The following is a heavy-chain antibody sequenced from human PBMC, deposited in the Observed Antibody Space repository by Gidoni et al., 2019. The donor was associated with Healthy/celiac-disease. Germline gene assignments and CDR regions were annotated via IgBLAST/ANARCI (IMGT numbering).Heavy chain of an antibody. CDR1: GGTFSSYA. V-gene: IGHV1-69*01. CDR3: ARDLRSSWYSGDYYGMDF. Sequence: QVQLVQSGAEVKKPGSSVQVSCKASGGTFSSYAISWVRQAPGQGLEWMGGIIPIFGTANYAQKFQGRFTITADESTSTAYMELSSLRSEDTAVYYCARDLRSSWYSGDYYGMDFWGQGTTVTVSS. J-gene: IGHJ6*02. CDR2: IIPIFGTA. D-gene: IGHD6-13*01.